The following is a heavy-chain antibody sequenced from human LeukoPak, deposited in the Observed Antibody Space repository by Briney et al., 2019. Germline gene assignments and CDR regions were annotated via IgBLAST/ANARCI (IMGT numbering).Heavy chain of an antibody. CDR3: AKGASYYDFWSGIFDY. CDR2: ISGSGGST. D-gene: IGHD3-3*01. CDR1: GFTFSSYA. J-gene: IGHJ4*02. Sequence: GGSLRLSCAASGFTFSSYAMSWVRQAPGKGLEWVSAISGSGGSTYYADSVKGRFTISRDNSKNTLYLQMNSLRAEDTAVYYCAKGASYYDFWSGIFDYWGQGTLVTVSS. V-gene: IGHV3-23*01.